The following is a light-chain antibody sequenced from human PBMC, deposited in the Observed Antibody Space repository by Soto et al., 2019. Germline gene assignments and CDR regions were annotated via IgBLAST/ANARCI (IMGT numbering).Light chain of an antibody. J-gene: IGKJ1*01. Sequence: EVVMTQSPATVPVSLGGRVTLSCRASQSVGSNLAWYQQKPGQPPRLLIYEASNRDTGVPTRFSGSGSGTEFTLTITSLQPDDFATYFCQQYYNYSTFGQGTKVDIK. CDR1: QSVGSN. V-gene: IGKV3D-15*01. CDR2: EAS. CDR3: QQYYNYST.